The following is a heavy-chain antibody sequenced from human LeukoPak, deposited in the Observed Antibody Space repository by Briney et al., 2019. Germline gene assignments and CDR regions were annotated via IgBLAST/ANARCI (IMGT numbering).Heavy chain of an antibody. CDR3: ARDPTLGGDYEDLDAFDI. D-gene: IGHD2-21*02. CDR1: GFTVSSNY. Sequence: PGGSLRLSCAASGFTVSSNYMSWVSQAPGKWLERVSVIYSGGSTYYAASVKGRFTISRDNSKNTLYLQLNSLRAAGMVMYYCARDPTLGGDYEDLDAFDIWGQGTMVTVSS. J-gene: IGHJ3*02. CDR2: IYSGGST. V-gene: IGHV3-53*01.